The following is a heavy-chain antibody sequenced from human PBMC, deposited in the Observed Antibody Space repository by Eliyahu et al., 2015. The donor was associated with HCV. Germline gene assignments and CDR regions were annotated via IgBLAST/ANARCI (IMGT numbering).Heavy chain of an antibody. CDR3: ARVEMATIRGLGAFDY. V-gene: IGHV3-33*01. D-gene: IGHD5-24*01. Sequence: QVQLVESGGGVVQPGRSLRXSCAASGFTFSXXGMPGVRQAPGKGLEWLAVIWYDGSNKYYADSVKGRFTISRDNSKNTLYLQMNSLRAEDTAVYYCARVEMATIRGLGAFDYWGQGTLVTVSS. CDR2: IWYDGSNK. CDR1: GFTFSXXG. J-gene: IGHJ4*02.